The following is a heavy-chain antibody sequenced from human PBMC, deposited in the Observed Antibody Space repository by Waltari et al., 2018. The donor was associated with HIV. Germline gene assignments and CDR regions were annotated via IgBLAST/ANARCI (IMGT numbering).Heavy chain of an antibody. Sequence: QVQLVQSGSQLKKPGASVKISCKASGYTFNNYALHWVRQAPGQGLEWMGWMNTNSGNPTYAQGFTGRFVLSLDTSLTTTYPQINTLKPDDSAVYYCARSPAFWGQGTLVIVSS. CDR3: ARSPAF. CDR2: MNTNSGNP. CDR1: GYTFNNYA. V-gene: IGHV7-4-1*02. J-gene: IGHJ4*02.